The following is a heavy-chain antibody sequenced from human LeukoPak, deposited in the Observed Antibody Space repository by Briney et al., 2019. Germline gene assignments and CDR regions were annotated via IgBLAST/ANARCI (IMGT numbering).Heavy chain of an antibody. Sequence: PSETLSLTCTVSGGSISSYLWSWIRQPPGKGLEWVGYIYYSGSTNYNPSLKSRVTILVDTSKNQFSLKVSSVAAADTAVYYCARGQYSGSCFDNWGQGSLVTVSS. CDR3: ARGQYSGSCFDN. D-gene: IGHD1-26*01. CDR1: GGSISSYL. CDR2: IYYSGST. V-gene: IGHV4-59*01. J-gene: IGHJ4*02.